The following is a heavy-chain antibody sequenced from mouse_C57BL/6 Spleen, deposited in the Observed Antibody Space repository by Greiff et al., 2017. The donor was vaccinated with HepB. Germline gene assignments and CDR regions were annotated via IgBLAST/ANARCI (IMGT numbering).Heavy chain of an antibody. V-gene: IGHV5-16*01. CDR2: INYDGSST. Sequence: DVKLVESEGGLVQPGSSMKLSCTASGFTFSDYYMAWVRQVPEKGLEWVANINYDGSSTYYLDSLKSRFIISRDNAKNILYLQMSSLKSEDTATYYCARDHYDSSSLDYWGQGTTLTVSS. J-gene: IGHJ2*01. D-gene: IGHD1-1*01. CDR1: GFTFSDYY. CDR3: ARDHYDSSSLDY.